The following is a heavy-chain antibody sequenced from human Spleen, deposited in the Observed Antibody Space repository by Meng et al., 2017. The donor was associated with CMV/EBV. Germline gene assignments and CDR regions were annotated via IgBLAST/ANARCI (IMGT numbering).Heavy chain of an antibody. J-gene: IGHJ4*02. CDR3: ARDGAPYYYDSSAYIVF. D-gene: IGHD3-22*01. Sequence: ASVKVSCKASGYTFTSYGISWVRQAPGQGLEWMGWISAYNGNTNYAQKLQGRVTMTTDTSTSTAYMELRSLRSDDTAVYYCARDGAPYYYDSSAYIVFWGQGTLVTSPQ. CDR1: GYTFTSYG. CDR2: ISAYNGNT. V-gene: IGHV1-18*01.